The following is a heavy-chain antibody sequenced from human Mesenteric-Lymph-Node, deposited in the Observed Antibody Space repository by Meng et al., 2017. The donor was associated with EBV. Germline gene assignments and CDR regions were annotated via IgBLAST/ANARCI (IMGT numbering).Heavy chain of an antibody. Sequence: QVQLVQSGSGLKKPGASVKVSCKASGYTFTNYAINWVRQAPGQGLEWMGRINTNIGNSMYAQGFTGRFVFSLDTSVSTAYLQISSLKTEDTAVYYCTRFDWLAHHWGQGTLVTVSS. V-gene: IGHV7-4-1*02. D-gene: IGHD3-9*01. CDR1: GYTFTNYA. J-gene: IGHJ5*02. CDR3: TRFDWLAHH. CDR2: INTNIGNS.